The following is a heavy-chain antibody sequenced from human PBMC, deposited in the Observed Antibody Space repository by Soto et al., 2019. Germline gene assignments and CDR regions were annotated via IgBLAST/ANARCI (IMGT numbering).Heavy chain of an antibody. CDR1: GFTFSSYG. J-gene: IGHJ4*02. Sequence: QVQLVESGGGVVQPGRSLRLSCAASGFTFSSYGMHWVRQAPGKGLEWVAVISYDGSNKYYADSVKGRFTISRDNSKNTLYLQLNSLRAEDTAVYYCARNGYDILTGYLPYGYWGQGTLVTVSS. CDR3: ARNGYDILTGYLPYGY. V-gene: IGHV3-30*03. D-gene: IGHD3-9*01. CDR2: ISYDGSNK.